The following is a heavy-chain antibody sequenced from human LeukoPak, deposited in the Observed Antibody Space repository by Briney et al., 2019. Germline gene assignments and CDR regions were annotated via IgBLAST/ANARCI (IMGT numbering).Heavy chain of an antibody. CDR3: AVVLRYFDWSENWFDP. Sequence: ASVKVSCKASGYTFIGYYVHWVRQAPGQGLEWMGWINPQSAVTNYAQKFQGRVTMTRDTSISTAYMELSRLRSDDTAVYYCAVVLRYFDWSENWFDPWGQGTLVTVSS. J-gene: IGHJ5*02. D-gene: IGHD3-9*01. V-gene: IGHV1-2*02. CDR1: GYTFIGYY. CDR2: INPQSAVT.